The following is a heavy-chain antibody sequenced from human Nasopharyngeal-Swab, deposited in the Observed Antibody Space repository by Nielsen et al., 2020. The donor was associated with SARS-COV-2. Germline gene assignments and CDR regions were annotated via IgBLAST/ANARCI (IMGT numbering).Heavy chain of an antibody. J-gene: IGHJ6*02. CDR2: ISSSSSTI. CDR3: GRRGRGGGIFGVVIRPGMDG. CDR1: GFTFSSYS. D-gene: IGHD3-3*01. V-gene: IGHV3-48*04. Sequence: GESLKISCAASGFTFSSYSMNWVRQAPGKGLEWVSYISSSSSTIYYADSVKGRFTISRDNAKNSLYLQMNSLRAEDTAVYYWGRRGRGGGIFGVVIRPGMDGWGQGTTSPSP.